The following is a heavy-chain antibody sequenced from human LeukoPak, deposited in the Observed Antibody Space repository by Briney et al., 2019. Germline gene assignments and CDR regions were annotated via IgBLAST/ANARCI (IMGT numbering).Heavy chain of an antibody. D-gene: IGHD1-26*01. V-gene: IGHV3-23*01. J-gene: IGHJ3*02. CDR1: GFTFSAYA. CDR3: AKDRIVGATSSAFDI. CDR2: ISGSGGST. Sequence: GGSLRLSCEASGFTFSAYAMTWVRQAPGKGLEWVSAISGSGGSTYYADSVKGRFTISRDNSKNTLYLQMNSLRAEDTAVYYCAKDRIVGATSSAFDIWGQGTMVTVSS.